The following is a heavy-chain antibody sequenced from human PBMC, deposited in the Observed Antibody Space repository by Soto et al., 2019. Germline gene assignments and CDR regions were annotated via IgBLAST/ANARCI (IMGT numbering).Heavy chain of an antibody. J-gene: IGHJ4*02. CDR3: ARSPRSSPYFDY. Sequence: GESLKISCQCSGYTFSNFWIAWVRQLPGKGLEYMGIIYPGDSETRYSPSFHGKVTISADRSIGTAYLQWSSLEASDSAFYFCARSPRSSPYFDYWGQGTLVTVSS. D-gene: IGHD6-13*01. CDR2: IYPGDSET. CDR1: GYTFSNFW. V-gene: IGHV5-51*01.